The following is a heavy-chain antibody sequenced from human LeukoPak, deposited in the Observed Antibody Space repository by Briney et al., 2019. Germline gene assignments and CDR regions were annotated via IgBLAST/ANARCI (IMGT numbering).Heavy chain of an antibody. CDR1: GYTFTSYG. CDR3: ARFSPSTYYYGSGSYSHDAFDI. V-gene: IGHV1-18*01. Sequence: ASVKVSCKASGYTFTSYGISWVRQAPGQGLEWMGWISAYNGNTNYAQKLQGRVTMTTDTSTSTAYMELRSLRSDDAAVYYCARFSPSTYYYGSGSYSHDAFDIWGQGTMVTVSS. CDR2: ISAYNGNT. J-gene: IGHJ3*02. D-gene: IGHD3-10*01.